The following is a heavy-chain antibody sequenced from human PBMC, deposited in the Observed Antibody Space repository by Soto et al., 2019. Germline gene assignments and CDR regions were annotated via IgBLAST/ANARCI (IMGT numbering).Heavy chain of an antibody. Sequence: VQLVESGGGLVQPGGSLRLSCAASGFTFSSYEMNWVRQAPGKGLEWVSYISSSGSTIYYADSVKGRFTISRDNVKNSLYLQMNSLRAEDTAVYYCARDYRRPGTAMADFFDYWGQGTLVTVSS. V-gene: IGHV3-48*03. D-gene: IGHD5-18*01. CDR1: GFTFSSYE. J-gene: IGHJ4*02. CDR2: ISSSGSTI. CDR3: ARDYRRPGTAMADFFDY.